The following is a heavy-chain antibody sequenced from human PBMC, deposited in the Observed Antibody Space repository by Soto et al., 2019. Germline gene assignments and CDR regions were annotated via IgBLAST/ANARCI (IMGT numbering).Heavy chain of an antibody. CDR1: GGSISSYY. J-gene: IGHJ4*02. D-gene: IGHD1-26*01. CDR3: ASRYGGNFDF. CDR2: IYYSGST. V-gene: IGHV4-59*01. Sequence: SETLSLTCTVSGGSISSYYWSWIRQPPGKGLEWIGYIYYSGSTNYNPSLKRRVTISVDTSKNQFSLKLSSVTAADTAVYYCASRYGGNFDFWGQGSLVTASS.